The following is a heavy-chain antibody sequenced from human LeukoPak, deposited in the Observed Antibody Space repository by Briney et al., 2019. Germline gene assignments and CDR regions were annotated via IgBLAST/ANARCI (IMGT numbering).Heavy chain of an antibody. CDR2: IRKDGGAK. CDR3: ASSHDSSGND. J-gene: IGHJ4*02. Sequence: GSLRLSCAASGFPFSTYWMAWVRQAPGKGLDWVANIRKDGGAKFYAASVKGRFIISRDNAKNSLYLQMNSLRDEDTAVYYCASSHDSSGNDWGQGTLVTV. V-gene: IGHV3-7*01. CDR1: GFPFSTYW. D-gene: IGHD3-22*01.